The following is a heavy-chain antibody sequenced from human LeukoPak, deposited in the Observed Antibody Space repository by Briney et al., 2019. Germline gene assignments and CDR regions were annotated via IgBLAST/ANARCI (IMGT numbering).Heavy chain of an antibody. CDR2: ISGYNDKK. V-gene: IGHV1-18*01. D-gene: IGHD3-22*01. CDR3: VRVRGYYDSSGYYPTVFDY. CDR1: GYTFTSYG. J-gene: IGHJ4*02. Sequence: ASVKVSCKASGYTFTSYGISWVRQAPGQGLEWMGWISGYNDKKNYAQKLQGRVTMTTDTSTSTAYMELRSLRSDDTAVYYCVRVRGYYDSSGYYPTVFDYWGQGTLVTVSS.